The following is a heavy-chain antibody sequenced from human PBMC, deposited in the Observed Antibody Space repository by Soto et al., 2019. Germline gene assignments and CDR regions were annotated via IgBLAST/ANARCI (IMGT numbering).Heavy chain of an antibody. D-gene: IGHD2-2*01. CDR2: ISSSSSYI. CDR3: ASSDIVVSNWFDY. Sequence: VGSLRLSCAASGFTFSSYSMNWVRQAPGKGLEWVSSISSSSSYIYYADSEKGRFTISRDNAKNSLYLQMNSLRAEDTAVYYCASSDIVVSNWFDYWGQGTLVPVSS. V-gene: IGHV3-21*01. CDR1: GFTFSSYS. J-gene: IGHJ5*01.